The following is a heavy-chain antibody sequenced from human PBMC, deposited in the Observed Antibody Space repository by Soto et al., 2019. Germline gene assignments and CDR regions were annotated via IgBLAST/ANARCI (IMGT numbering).Heavy chain of an antibody. Sequence: EVQLLESGGGLVQPGGSLRLSCAASGFTFSSYAMSWVRQAPGKGLEWVSAISGSGGSTYYADSVKGRFTISRDNSKNTLYLQMNSLRAEDTAVYYCAKDQRYSGYDSPYYFDYWGQGTLVTVSS. CDR2: ISGSGGST. V-gene: IGHV3-23*01. D-gene: IGHD5-12*01. CDR3: AKDQRYSGYDSPYYFDY. J-gene: IGHJ4*02. CDR1: GFTFSSYA.